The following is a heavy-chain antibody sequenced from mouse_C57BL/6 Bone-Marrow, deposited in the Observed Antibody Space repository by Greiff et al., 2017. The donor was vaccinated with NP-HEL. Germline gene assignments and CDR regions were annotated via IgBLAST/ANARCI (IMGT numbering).Heavy chain of an antibody. CDR3: ARPLFYYYGSFDY. V-gene: IGHV5-6*01. D-gene: IGHD1-1*01. CDR2: ISSGGSYT. CDR1: GFTFSSYG. J-gene: IGHJ2*01. Sequence: VQLKESGGDLVKPGGSLKLSCAASGFTFSSYGMSCVRQTPDKRLEWVATISSGGSYTYYPDSVKGRFTISRDNAKNTLYLQMSSLKSEDTAMYYCARPLFYYYGSFDYWGQGTTLTVSS.